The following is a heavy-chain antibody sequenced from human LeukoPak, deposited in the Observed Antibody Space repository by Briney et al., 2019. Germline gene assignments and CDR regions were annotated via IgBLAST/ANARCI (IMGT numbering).Heavy chain of an antibody. J-gene: IGHJ4*02. V-gene: IGHV6-1*01. Sequence: SQTLSLTCAISGDSVSSFSDTWNWIRQSPSTALEWLGMTYHRSKWYTSYAVSVRSRITINPDTTKNQFSLQLNSVTAEDTAVYYCARSYSRSFDYWSQGTLVTVSS. D-gene: IGHD6-6*01. CDR2: TYHRSKWYT. CDR1: GDSVSSFSDT. CDR3: ARSYSRSFDY.